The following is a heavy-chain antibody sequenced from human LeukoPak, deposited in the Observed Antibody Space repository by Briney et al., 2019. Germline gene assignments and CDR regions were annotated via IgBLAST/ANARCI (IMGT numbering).Heavy chain of an antibody. CDR1: GGSFSGYY. CDR3: ARGIIVGATWGENYNCFDP. CDR2: INHRGST. J-gene: IGHJ5*02. Sequence: PSETLSLTCAVYGGSFSGYYWSWIRQPPGKGLEWIGEINHRGSTNYNPSLKSRITISVDTSKNQFSLKLSSVTAADTAVYYCARGIIVGATWGENYNCFDPWGQGTLVTVSS. D-gene: IGHD1-26*01. V-gene: IGHV4-34*01.